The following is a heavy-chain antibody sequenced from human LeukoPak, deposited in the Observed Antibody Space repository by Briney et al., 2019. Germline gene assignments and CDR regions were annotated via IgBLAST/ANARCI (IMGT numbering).Heavy chain of an antibody. CDR3: ARYGLYNWFDP. CDR1: GEYISNYY. CDR2: IYYSGST. V-gene: IGHV4-59*01. D-gene: IGHD4-17*01. J-gene: IGHJ5*02. Sequence: PSETLSLTCTVSGEYISNYYWTWIRQPPGKGLEWIGYIYYSGSTNYNPSLKSRVTISVDTSKNQFSLKLSSVTAADTAVYYCARYGLYNWFDPWGQGTLVTVSS.